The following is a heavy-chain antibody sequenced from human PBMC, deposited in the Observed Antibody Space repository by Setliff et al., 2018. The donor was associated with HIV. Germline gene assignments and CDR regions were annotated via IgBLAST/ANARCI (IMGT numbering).Heavy chain of an antibody. CDR3: ARENRFYASGSHYAEWGFDP. D-gene: IGHD3-10*01. J-gene: IGHJ5*02. CDR1: GGSISSGG. CDR2: IYNTGSSGRTK. V-gene: IGHV3-48*03. Sequence: LSLTCTVTGGSISSGGFYWTWIRQHPGKGLEWIGYIYNTGSSGRTKYYADSVKGRFTISRDHSTNTLNLQMNSLRVEDTGIYYCARENRFYASGSHYAEWGFDPWGQGVLVTVSS.